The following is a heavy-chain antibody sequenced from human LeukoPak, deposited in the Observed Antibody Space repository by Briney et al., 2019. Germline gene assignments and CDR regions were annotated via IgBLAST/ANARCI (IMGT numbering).Heavy chain of an antibody. CDR1: GDSISTYY. Sequence: MPSETLSLTCTVSGDSISTYYWSWIRQPPGKGLEWIGYVHYSGSTNYNSSLKSRVTISVDPSKNQFSLRLSSVTAADTAVYYCARGGSYYYGMDVWGQGTTVTVSS. V-gene: IGHV4-59*08. J-gene: IGHJ6*02. D-gene: IGHD1-26*01. CDR2: VHYSGST. CDR3: ARGGSYYYGMDV.